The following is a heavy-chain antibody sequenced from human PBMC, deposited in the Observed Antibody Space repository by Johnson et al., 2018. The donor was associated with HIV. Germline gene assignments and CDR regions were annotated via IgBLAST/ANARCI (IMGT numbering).Heavy chain of an antibody. CDR2: IRYDGSNK. V-gene: IGHV3-30*02. CDR3: GRGEEAYCGGDCYSGAYDI. D-gene: IGHD2-21*02. J-gene: IGHJ3*02. Sequence: VQLVESGGGVVQPGGSLRLSCAASGFTFSSYGIHWVRQAPGKGLEWVSFIRYDGSNKYYADSVKGRFTISRDNAKNSLYLQMNSLRAEDTALYYCGRGEEAYCGGDCYSGAYDIWGQGTMVTVSA. CDR1: GFTFSSYG.